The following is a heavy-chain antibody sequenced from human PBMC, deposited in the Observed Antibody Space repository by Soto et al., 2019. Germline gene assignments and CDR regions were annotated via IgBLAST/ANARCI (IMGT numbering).Heavy chain of an antibody. CDR2: VYYSGST. Sequence: PSVTLSLTSTVSGVSIYSNHWSWIRQPPGKGLELIGYVYYSGSTNYNPSLRSRVNISVDTSKNQLSQNMSSVTAADTAVYYCARDPGSWYFDSWGQGILVT. D-gene: IGHD3-10*01. V-gene: IGHV4-59*01. CDR1: GVSIYSNH. CDR3: ARDPGSWYFDS. J-gene: IGHJ4*02.